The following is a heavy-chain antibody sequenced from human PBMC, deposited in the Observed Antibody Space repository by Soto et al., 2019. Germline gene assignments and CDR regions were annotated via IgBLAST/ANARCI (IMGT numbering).Heavy chain of an antibody. J-gene: IGHJ3*02. CDR1: GFNFQDYA. CDR2: ISGSDGST. CDR3: AKDVGPLYSSGWAGSFDI. Sequence: GGSLRLSCAVSGFNFQDYAMSCVRQAPGKGLEWVSTISGSDGSTYYADSVKGRFTISRDNSKNTLYLQMNSLRAEDTAVYYCAKDVGPLYSSGWAGSFDIWGQGTMVTVSS. V-gene: IGHV3-23*01. D-gene: IGHD6-19*01.